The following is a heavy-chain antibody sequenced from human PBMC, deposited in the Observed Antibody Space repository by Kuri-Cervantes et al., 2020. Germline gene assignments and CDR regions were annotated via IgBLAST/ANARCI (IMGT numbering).Heavy chain of an antibody. J-gene: IGHJ4*01. CDR2: TYYRSKWYN. V-gene: IGHV6-1*01. CDR3: AKETGVGGSGSSPDDY. D-gene: IGHD3-10*01. Sequence: SQTLSLTCAISGDSVSSKSAAWTWIRQSPSRGLEWLGRTYYRSKWYNDHATSVKSRITINPDTSKNQFSLQLNSVTPEDTAVYYCAKETGVGGSGSSPDDYWGQGTLVTVSS. CDR1: GDSVSSKSAA.